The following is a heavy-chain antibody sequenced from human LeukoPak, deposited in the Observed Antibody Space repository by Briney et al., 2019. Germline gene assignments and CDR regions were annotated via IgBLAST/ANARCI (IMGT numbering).Heavy chain of an antibody. CDR2: IRGSGVST. V-gene: IGHV3-23*01. CDR3: AKDYCSGGSCYSSFDY. J-gene: IGHJ4*02. CDR1: GFTFSSYA. Sequence: GGSLRLSCAASGFTFSSYAMSWVRQAPGKGLEWVSAIRGSGVSTYYADSVKGRFTISRDNSKNTLYLQMNSLRAEDTAVYYCAKDYCSGGSCYSSFDYWGQGTLVTVSS. D-gene: IGHD2-15*01.